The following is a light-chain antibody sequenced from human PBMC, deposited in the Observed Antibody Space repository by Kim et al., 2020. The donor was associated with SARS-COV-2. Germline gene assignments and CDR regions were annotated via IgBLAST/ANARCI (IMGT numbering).Light chain of an antibody. CDR3: QKYDSAPLT. CDR1: QDISNY. J-gene: IGKJ4*01. CDR2: GAS. Sequence: SASVGDRVTLNGRASQDISNYLAWYQQKPGKVPQLLIYGASTLQSGVPSRFSGSGSGTEFTLTINSLQPEDVASYYCQKYDSAPLTFGGGTKLEI. V-gene: IGKV1-27*01.